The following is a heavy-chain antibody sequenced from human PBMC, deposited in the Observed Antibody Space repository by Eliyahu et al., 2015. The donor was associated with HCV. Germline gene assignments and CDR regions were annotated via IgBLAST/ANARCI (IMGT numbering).Heavy chain of an antibody. CDR1: GGSISSGGYY. Sequence: QVQLHESGPGLVKPSHTLSLTCTVSGGSISSGGYYWXWIRQHPGKGLEWIGYISYSGSTYYNPSLKSRVTISVDTSKNHFSLKLNSVTAADTAVYYCARRYCSSISCYTLRGWWFDPWGQGTLVTVSS. CDR2: ISYSGST. D-gene: IGHD2-2*02. CDR3: ARRYCSSISCYTLRGWWFDP. V-gene: IGHV4-31*03. J-gene: IGHJ5*02.